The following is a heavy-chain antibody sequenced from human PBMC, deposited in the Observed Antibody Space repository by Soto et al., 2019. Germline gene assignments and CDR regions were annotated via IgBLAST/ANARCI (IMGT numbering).Heavy chain of an antibody. CDR1: GYTFTSYD. CDR3: ARVLRYFDEFDY. Sequence: ASVKVSCKASGYTFTSYDINWVRQATGQGLEWMGWMNPNSGNTGYAQKFQGRVTMTRNTSISTAYMELSSLRSEDTAVYYCARVLRYFDEFDYWGQGTLVTVSS. V-gene: IGHV1-8*01. J-gene: IGHJ4*02. CDR2: MNPNSGNT. D-gene: IGHD3-9*01.